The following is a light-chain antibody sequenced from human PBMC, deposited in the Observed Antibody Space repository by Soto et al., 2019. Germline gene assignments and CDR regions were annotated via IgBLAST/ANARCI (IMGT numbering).Light chain of an antibody. CDR1: QSIASSY. Sequence: ELVLMQSPGTLSLSPGERATLSCRASQSIASSYFAWYQQRPGQAPRLLVSGTSTRATGIPDRFSGSGSGTDFTLTISRLEPEDFAVYYCQHYGTSPFTFGPGTKLHIK. J-gene: IGKJ3*01. CDR2: GTS. CDR3: QHYGTSPFT. V-gene: IGKV3-20*01.